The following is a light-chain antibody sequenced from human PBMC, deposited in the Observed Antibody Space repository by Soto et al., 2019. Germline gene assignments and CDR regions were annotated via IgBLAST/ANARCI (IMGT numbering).Light chain of an antibody. V-gene: IGLV3-21*02. Sequence: SYELTQPPSVSVAPGQTARITCGGNNIGGKSLHWYQQKPGQAPVVVVYDDGDRPSGIPERFSGSNSGNTATLTISRVEAGDEADYYCQVWDNNYDHYVFGTGTKVTVL. CDR2: DDG. CDR3: QVWDNNYDHYV. CDR1: NIGGKS. J-gene: IGLJ1*01.